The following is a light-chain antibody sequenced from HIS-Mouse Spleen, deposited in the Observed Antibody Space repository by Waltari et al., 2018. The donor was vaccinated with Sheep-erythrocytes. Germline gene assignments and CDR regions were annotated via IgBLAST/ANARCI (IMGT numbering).Light chain of an antibody. CDR1: SSDVGGYNY. V-gene: IGLV2-14*03. J-gene: IGLJ2*01. CDR2: DVS. Sequence: QSALTQPRSVSGSPGQSVTISCTGTSSDVGGYNYVSWYQQHPGKAPKLMIYDVSNRPSGVSNRFSGSKSGNTASLTISGLQAEDEADYYCSSYTSSKGVFGGGTKLTVL. CDR3: SSYTSSKGV.